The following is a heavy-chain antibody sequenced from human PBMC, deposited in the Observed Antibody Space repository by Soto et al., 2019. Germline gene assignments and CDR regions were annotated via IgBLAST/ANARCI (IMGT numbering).Heavy chain of an antibody. D-gene: IGHD5-12*01. Sequence: QVQLVQSGAEVKKPGASVKVSCKASGYTFTSYGISWVRQAPGQGLEWMGWISPNNGNTNYAQKFQGRVTMTTDTSTSTAYMELRSLRSDDPAVYYCERDGAVYSGYDGWHYFDSWGQGTLVTVSS. CDR2: ISPNNGNT. J-gene: IGHJ4*02. CDR3: ERDGAVYSGYDGWHYFDS. V-gene: IGHV1-18*01. CDR1: GYTFTSYG.